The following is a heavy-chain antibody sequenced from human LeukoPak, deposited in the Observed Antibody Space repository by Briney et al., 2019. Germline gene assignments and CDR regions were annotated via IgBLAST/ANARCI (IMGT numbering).Heavy chain of an antibody. CDR1: GFTVSSNY. D-gene: IGHD6-19*01. J-gene: IGHJ4*02. CDR3: ARAHSGSGWYGGLFDY. Sequence: GGSLRLSCAASGFTVSSNYMSWVRQAPGKGLEGVSVIYSGGSTYYADSVKGRFTISRDNSKNTLYLQMNSLRAEDTAVYYCARAHSGSGWYGGLFDYWGQGTLVTVSS. V-gene: IGHV3-66*02. CDR2: IYSGGST.